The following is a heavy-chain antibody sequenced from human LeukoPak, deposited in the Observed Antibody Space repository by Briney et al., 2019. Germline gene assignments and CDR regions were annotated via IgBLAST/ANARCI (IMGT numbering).Heavy chain of an antibody. D-gene: IGHD3-22*01. Sequence: ASVTVSCKASGYTFTSYYMHWVRQAPGQGLEWMGIINPSGGSTSYAQKFQGRVTMTRDTSTSTVYMELSSLRSEDTAVYYCARDLRSDSSGYYDYYFDYWGQGTLVTVSS. CDR1: GYTFTSYY. J-gene: IGHJ4*02. V-gene: IGHV1-46*01. CDR3: ARDLRSDSSGYYDYYFDY. CDR2: INPSGGST.